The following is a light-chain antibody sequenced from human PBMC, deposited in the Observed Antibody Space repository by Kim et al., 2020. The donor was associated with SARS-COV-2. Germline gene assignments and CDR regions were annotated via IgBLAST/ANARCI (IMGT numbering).Light chain of an antibody. CDR1: QNFSHY. Sequence: SASGGDRVPITCRASQNFSHYLAWFQVKPGKAPKSLIYATTSLHSGVPPRFSGSGSGTDFTLTISNLQPEDFATYYCQQYNSYPRTFGQGTKLEI. CDR3: QQYNSYPRT. J-gene: IGKJ2*02. V-gene: IGKV1-16*01. CDR2: ATT.